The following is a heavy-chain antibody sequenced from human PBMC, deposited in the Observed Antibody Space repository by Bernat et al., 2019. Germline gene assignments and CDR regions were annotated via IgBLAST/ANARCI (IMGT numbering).Heavy chain of an antibody. CDR3: ASPYYYFWRGMYYYYYMDV. CDR1: GFTFSSYA. Sequence: QVQLVESGGGVVQPGRSLRLSCAASGFTFSSYAMHWVRQAPGKGLEWVAVISYDGSNKYYADSVKGRFTISRDNSKNTLYLQMNSLRAEDTAVYYFASPYYYFWRGMYYYYYMDVWGKGTTVTVSS. D-gene: IGHD3-3*01. CDR2: ISYDGSNK. V-gene: IGHV3-30*01. J-gene: IGHJ6*03.